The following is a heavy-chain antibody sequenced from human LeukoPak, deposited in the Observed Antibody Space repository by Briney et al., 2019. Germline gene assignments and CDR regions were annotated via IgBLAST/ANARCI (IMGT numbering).Heavy chain of an antibody. Sequence: ASVKVSCKASGYTFTGYAMHWVRQAPGQRLEWMGWINAGNGNTKYSQEFQGRVTITRDTSASTAYMELSSLRSEDMAVYYCARDERYCSGGSCSDYGDYGGYFDYWGQGTLVTVSS. J-gene: IGHJ4*02. V-gene: IGHV1-3*03. CDR3: ARDERYCSGGSCSDYGDYGGYFDY. CDR2: INAGNGNT. D-gene: IGHD2-15*01. CDR1: GYTFTGYA.